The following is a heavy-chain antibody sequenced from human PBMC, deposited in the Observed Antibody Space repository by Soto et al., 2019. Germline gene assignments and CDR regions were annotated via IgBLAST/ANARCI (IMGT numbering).Heavy chain of an antibody. V-gene: IGHV1-2*02. CDR3: AKDLTRQLAYWLDP. Sequence: GPSVKVSFKASGFSFTGYYIHWLRQAPGQGLEWMGWINAHSGGTEYAQKFQGRVTLTRDTSISTAYMTLSSLRSDDTAIYYCAKDLTRQLAYWLDPWGQGTQVTVSP. J-gene: IGHJ5*02. CDR1: GFSFTGYY. D-gene: IGHD6-6*01. CDR2: INAHSGGT.